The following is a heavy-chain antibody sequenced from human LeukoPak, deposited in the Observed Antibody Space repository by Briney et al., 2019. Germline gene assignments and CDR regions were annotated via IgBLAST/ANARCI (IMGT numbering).Heavy chain of an antibody. CDR1: GFAFSSYG. Sequence: GGSLRLSCAASGFAFSSYGMSWVRQAPGKGLEWVSAISGSGGTTYYADSVKGRFTISRDNSMNTLYLQMNSLRAEDTAVYSCAKDRLGALLYFDSWGQGTLVTVSS. D-gene: IGHD1-26*01. CDR3: AKDRLGALLYFDS. CDR2: ISGSGGTT. J-gene: IGHJ4*02. V-gene: IGHV3-23*01.